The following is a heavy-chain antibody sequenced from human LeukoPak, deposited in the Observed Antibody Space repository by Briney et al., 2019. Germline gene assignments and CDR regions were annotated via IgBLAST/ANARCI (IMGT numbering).Heavy chain of an antibody. CDR3: ARDGMYCSSTSCYWGDKYYYYGMDV. V-gene: IGHV3-21*01. J-gene: IGHJ6*04. CDR2: ISSSSRYI. D-gene: IGHD2-2*01. Sequence: PGGSLRLSCAASGFTFSSYSMNWVRQAPGKGLQWVSSISSSSRYIYYADSVKGRFTISRDNAKNSLYLQMNSLRAEDTAVYYCARDGMYCSSTSCYWGDKYYYYGMDVWGKGTTVTVSS. CDR1: GFTFSSYS.